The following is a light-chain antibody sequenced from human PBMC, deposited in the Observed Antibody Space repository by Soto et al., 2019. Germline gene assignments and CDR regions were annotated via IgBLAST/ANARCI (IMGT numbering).Light chain of an antibody. J-gene: IGKJ5*01. V-gene: IGKV3D-15*01. CDR1: QSVSSSY. Sequence: EIVLTQSPGTLSLSPGERATLSCRASQSVSSSYLAWYQQKPGQAPRLLIYDASNRATGIPARFTGSGSGTEFTLTIRSLQSEDFAVYYCQQYNNWPPITFGQGTRREIK. CDR3: QQYNNWPPIT. CDR2: DAS.